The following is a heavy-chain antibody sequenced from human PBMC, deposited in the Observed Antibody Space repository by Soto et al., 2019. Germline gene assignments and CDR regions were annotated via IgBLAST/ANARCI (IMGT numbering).Heavy chain of an antibody. CDR1: GFTFSSYG. Sequence: QVQLVESGGGVVQPGRSLRLSCAASGFTFSSYGMHWVRQAPGKGLEWVAVIWYDGSNKYYADSVKGRFTISRDNSKNTLYLQMNSLSAEDTAVYYCAREGIAVAGTTAATYYFDYWGQGTLVTVSS. CDR2: IWYDGSNK. J-gene: IGHJ4*02. D-gene: IGHD6-19*01. CDR3: AREGIAVAGTTAATYYFDY. V-gene: IGHV3-33*01.